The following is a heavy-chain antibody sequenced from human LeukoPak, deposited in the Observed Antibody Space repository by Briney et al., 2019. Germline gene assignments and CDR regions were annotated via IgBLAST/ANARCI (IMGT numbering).Heavy chain of an antibody. D-gene: IGHD2-2*01. CDR2: IYYSGST. CDR1: GGSISRYY. V-gene: IGHV4-59*08. CDR3: ARHPPVYCSSTSCYWGHFDY. Sequence: SETLSLTCTVSGGSISRYYWSWIRQPPGKGLEWIGYIYYSGSTNYNPSLKSRVTISVDTSKNQFSLKLSSVTAADTAVYYCARHPPVYCSSTSCYWGHFDYWGQGTLVTVSS. J-gene: IGHJ4*02.